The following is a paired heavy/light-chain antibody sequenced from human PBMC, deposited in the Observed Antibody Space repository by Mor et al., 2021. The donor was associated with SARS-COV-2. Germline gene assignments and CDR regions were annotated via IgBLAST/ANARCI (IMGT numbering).Light chain of an antibody. CDR1: QGISNH. Sequence: DIQLTQSPSFLPASVGDRVTITCRASQGISNHLAWYQQMPGKAPKVLIYAATTLQRGSPSRFSGSGSGTEFTLTISSLQPEDSATYFCQQLKTYPVTFGGGTKVEIK. J-gene: IGKJ4*01. CDR2: AAT. V-gene: IGKV1-9*01. CDR3: QQLKTYPVT.
Heavy chain of an antibody. CDR2: IRSKANEGTT. D-gene: IGHD2-15*01. Sequence: DVQLVESGGGLVQPGGSLRLSCAASGFTLSDHYIEWVRQAPGKGLEWVGSIRSKANEGTTEYAASVKGRFTISRDDLKNFLYLQMNSVTTEDTAVYYCARDLNSGGDWYFDLWGRGTLVTVSS. CDR3: ARDLNSGGDWYFDL. J-gene: IGHJ2*01. V-gene: IGHV3-72*01. CDR1: GFTLSDHY.